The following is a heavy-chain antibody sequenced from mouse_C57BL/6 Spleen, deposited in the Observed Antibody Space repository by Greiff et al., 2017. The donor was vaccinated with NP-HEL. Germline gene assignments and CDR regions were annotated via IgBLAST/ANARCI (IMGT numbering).Heavy chain of an antibody. D-gene: IGHD1-1*01. J-gene: IGHJ1*03. Sequence: VQVVESGPGLVAPSQSLSITCTVSGFSLTSYAISWVRQPPGKGLEWLGVIWTGGGTNYNSALKSKLSISKDNSKSQVFLKMNSLQTDDTARYYCARNRDYGSSYGYFDVWGTGTTVTVSS. CDR1: GFSLTSYA. CDR3: ARNRDYGSSYGYFDV. CDR2: IWTGGGT. V-gene: IGHV2-9-1*01.